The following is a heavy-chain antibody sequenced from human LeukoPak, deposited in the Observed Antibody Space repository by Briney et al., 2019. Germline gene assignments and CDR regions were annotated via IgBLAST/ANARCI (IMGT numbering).Heavy chain of an antibody. CDR1: GGSISSSNYC. CDR3: ARDPPRPTHYLDVFHI. CDR2: IYYSGST. J-gene: IGHJ3*02. Sequence: SETLSLTCTVSGGSISSSNYCWGWIRQPPGKGLEWIGDIYYSGSTSYNPSLKSRVTISVDTSKNQFSLKLTSVTAADTAMYYCARDPPRPTHYLDVFHIWGQGTMVTVSS. V-gene: IGHV4-39*07. D-gene: IGHD3-10*01.